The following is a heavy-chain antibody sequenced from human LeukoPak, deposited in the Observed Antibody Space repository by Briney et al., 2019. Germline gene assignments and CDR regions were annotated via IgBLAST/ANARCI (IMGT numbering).Heavy chain of an antibody. D-gene: IGHD2-2*01. CDR3: ARDLVPPTGYCSSTSCYFALYYFDY. CDR1: GYTFTSYA. V-gene: IGHV1-3*01. CDR2: INVGNGNT. Sequence: GASVKVSCKASGYTFTSYAMHWVRQAPGQRLEWMGWINVGNGNTKYSQKFQGRVTVTRDTSASTAYMELSSLRSEDTAVYYCARDLVPPTGYCSSTSCYFALYYFDYWGQGTLVTVSS. J-gene: IGHJ4*02.